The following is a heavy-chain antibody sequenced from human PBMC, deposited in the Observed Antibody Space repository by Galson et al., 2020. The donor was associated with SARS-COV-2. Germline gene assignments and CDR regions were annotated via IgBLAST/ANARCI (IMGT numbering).Heavy chain of an antibody. CDR1: AFTFSYYG. V-gene: IGHV3-33*01. CDR3: ARDVRWVAGSLGIDY. CDR2: IWTDGTTK. J-gene: IGHJ4*02. Sequence: GGSLRLSCAASAFTFSYYGMHWVRQAPGKGLEWVAAIWTDGTTKYYGDSVKGRFIISRDTSKNTLFLQMNSLRAEDTALYYCARDVRWVAGSLGIDYWGQGTLVTVSS. D-gene: IGHD6-19*01.